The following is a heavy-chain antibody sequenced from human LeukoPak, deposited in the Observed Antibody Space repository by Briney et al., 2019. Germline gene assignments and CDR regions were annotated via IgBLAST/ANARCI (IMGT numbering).Heavy chain of an antibody. J-gene: IGHJ4*02. V-gene: IGHV3-9*01. D-gene: IGHD3-22*01. CDR1: GFTFDDYA. CDR2: ISWNSGSI. Sequence: GRSLRLSCAASGFTFDDYAMHWVRQAPGKGLEWVSGISWNSGSIGYADSVKGRFTISRDNAKNSLYLQMNSLRAEDTALYYCAKDADSSGYAVFDYWGQGTLVTVPS. CDR3: AKDADSSGYAVFDY.